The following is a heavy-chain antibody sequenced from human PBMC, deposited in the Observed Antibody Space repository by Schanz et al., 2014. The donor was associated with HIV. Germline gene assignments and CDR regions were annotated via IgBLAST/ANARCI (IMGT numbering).Heavy chain of an antibody. V-gene: IGHV3-21*01. CDR1: GFIFSSYT. Sequence: EVQLLESGGGLVGPGGSLRLSCAASGFIFSSYTMYWIRQSPGKGLEWVASISGNTNYIYYADSVKGRFTISRDNAKNSLYLQMKSLRAEDTAVYYCARDSGSYQYFQYWGQGTLVTVSS. CDR2: ISGNTNYI. CDR3: ARDSGSYQYFQY. J-gene: IGHJ1*01. D-gene: IGHD1-26*01.